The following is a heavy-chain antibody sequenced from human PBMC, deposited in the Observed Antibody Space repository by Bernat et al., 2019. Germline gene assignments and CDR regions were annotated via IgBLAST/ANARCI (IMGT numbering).Heavy chain of an antibody. J-gene: IGHJ6*03. CDR1: GFTFSDYY. V-gene: IGHV3-11*05. CDR2: ISSSSSYT. CDR3: ARGTSTSAPYMDV. Sequence: QVQLVESGGGLVKPGGSLRLSCAASGFTFSDYYMSWIRQAPGKGLDWVSYISSSSSYTNYAASVKGRFTISRDNAKNSLYLQMNSLRAEDPAVDYCARGTSTSAPYMDVWGKGTTVTVSS.